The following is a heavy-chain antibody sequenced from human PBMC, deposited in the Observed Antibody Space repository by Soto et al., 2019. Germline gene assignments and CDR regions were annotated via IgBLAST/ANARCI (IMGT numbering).Heavy chain of an antibody. CDR3: ARPGVRGLQLWYFDL. CDR1: GGSFSGYY. Sequence: QVQLQQWGAGLLKPSETLSLTCAVYGGSFSGYYWSWIRQPPGKGLEWIGEINHSGSTNYNPSLKSRVTISVDTSQHQFSLKLSSVTAADTAVYYCARPGVRGLQLWYFDLWGRGTLVTVSS. J-gene: IGHJ2*01. CDR2: INHSGST. D-gene: IGHD5-12*01. V-gene: IGHV4-34*01.